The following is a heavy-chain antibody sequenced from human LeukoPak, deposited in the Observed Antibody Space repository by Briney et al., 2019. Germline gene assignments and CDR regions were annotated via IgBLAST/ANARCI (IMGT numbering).Heavy chain of an antibody. CDR3: GRDNTIFGVVRYYFDY. D-gene: IGHD3-3*01. Sequence: AGGSLRLSCAASGFTFSSYSMNWVRQAPGKGLEWVSSICSSSSYIYYADSVKGRFTISRDNAKNSLYLQMNSLIAEDTAVYYCGRDNTIFGVVRYYFDYWGQGTLVSVSS. CDR2: ICSSSSYI. CDR1: GFTFSSYS. V-gene: IGHV3-21*06. J-gene: IGHJ4*02.